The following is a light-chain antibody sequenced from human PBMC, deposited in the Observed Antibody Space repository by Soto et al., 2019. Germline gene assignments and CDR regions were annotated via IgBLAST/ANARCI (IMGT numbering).Light chain of an antibody. V-gene: IGKV4-1*01. CDR2: WAS. CDR1: QSVLYSSNNNNY. CDR3: QQYYSRPLA. Sequence: DIVMTQSPDSLAVSLGERATINCKSSQSVLYSSNNNNYLAWYQQKPGQSPKLLIFWASTRESGVPDRFSGSGSGTDFTLTISSLQAEDAAVYYCQQYYSRPLAFGQGTRLEIK. J-gene: IGKJ5*01.